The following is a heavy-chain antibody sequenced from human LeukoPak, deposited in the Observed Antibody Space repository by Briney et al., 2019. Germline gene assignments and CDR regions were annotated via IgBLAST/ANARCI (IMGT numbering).Heavy chain of an antibody. Sequence: GGSLRLSCAASGFTFSSYAMHWVRQAPGKGLEYVSAISSNGGSTYYANSVKGRFTISRDNSKNKLYLQMGSLRAEDMAVYYCARDWSLNYWGQGTLVTVSS. D-gene: IGHD3-16*02. CDR2: ISSNGGST. J-gene: IGHJ4*02. CDR3: ARDWSLNY. CDR1: GFTFSSYA. V-gene: IGHV3-64*01.